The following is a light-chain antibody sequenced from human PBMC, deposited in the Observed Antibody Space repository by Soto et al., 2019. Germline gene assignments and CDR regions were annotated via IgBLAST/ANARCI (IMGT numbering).Light chain of an antibody. CDR2: GAS. V-gene: IGKV3-20*01. CDR1: QSVSTNF. CDR3: QQYVRTSWT. Sequence: EIVLTQSPGTLSLSPGEGATLSCRASQSVSTNFFAWYQQKPGQAPRLLIYGASTRATGIPDRFSGSGSGKDFTLTISRLEPEDFAVYYWQQYVRTSWTFGQGTKVEIK. J-gene: IGKJ1*01.